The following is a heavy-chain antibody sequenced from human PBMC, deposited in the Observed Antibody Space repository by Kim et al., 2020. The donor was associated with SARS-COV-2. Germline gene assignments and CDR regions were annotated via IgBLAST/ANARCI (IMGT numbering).Heavy chain of an antibody. CDR2: IKVDGSEK. J-gene: IGHJ4*02. CDR1: GFTFSTFW. D-gene: IGHD1-1*01. V-gene: IGHV3-7*03. CDR3: ARDRGFLQFDY. Sequence: GGSLRLSCAASGFTFSTFWMNWVRQAPGKGLEWVANIKVDGSEKNYVDSLRGRFTISRDNAKNSLYLHMNSLIAEDTAVYYCARDRGFLQFDYSGRGTLV.